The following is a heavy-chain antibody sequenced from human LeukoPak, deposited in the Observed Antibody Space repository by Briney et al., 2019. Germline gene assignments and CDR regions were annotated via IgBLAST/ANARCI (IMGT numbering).Heavy chain of an antibody. CDR2: INWDGSRI. D-gene: IGHD3-22*01. V-gene: IGHV3-9*01. CDR3: ARASYYYDTSGLGAFDI. CDR1: GFTFDDHA. J-gene: IGHJ3*02. Sequence: GGSLRLSCAASGFTFDDHAMYWVRHAPGKGLEWVSGINWDGSRIGYADAVKGRFTISRDSAKNSLYLQMNSLRTEDTALYYCARASYYYDTSGLGAFDIWGQGTLVTVSS.